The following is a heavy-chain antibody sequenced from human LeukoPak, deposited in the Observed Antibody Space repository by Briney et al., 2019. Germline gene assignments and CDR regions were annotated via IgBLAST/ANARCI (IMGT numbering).Heavy chain of an antibody. Sequence: GGSLRLSCAASGFTFSDYWMHWVRQVPGKGLVWVSRINASGSSTTYAKSVKGRFTISRDNAKNTLYLQMDSLRAEDTGVYYCARSNHADDFWGQGTLVTVSS. V-gene: IGHV3-74*03. J-gene: IGHJ4*02. CDR3: ARSNHADDF. CDR1: GFTFSDYW. D-gene: IGHD1-14*01. CDR2: INASGSST.